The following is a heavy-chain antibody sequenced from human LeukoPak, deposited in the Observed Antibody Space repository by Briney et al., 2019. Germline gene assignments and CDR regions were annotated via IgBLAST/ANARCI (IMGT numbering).Heavy chain of an antibody. D-gene: IGHD3-22*01. Sequence: HPGGSLRLSCAASGFTFSSYTMNWVRQAPGKGLEWISYISSSSSTIYYADSVKGRFTISRDNAKNSLYLQMNSLRAEDTAVYYCATDPTLYYYDSSGSYFDYWGQGTLITVSS. CDR1: GFTFSSYT. CDR2: ISSSSSTI. CDR3: ATDPTLYYYDSSGSYFDY. J-gene: IGHJ4*02. V-gene: IGHV3-48*04.